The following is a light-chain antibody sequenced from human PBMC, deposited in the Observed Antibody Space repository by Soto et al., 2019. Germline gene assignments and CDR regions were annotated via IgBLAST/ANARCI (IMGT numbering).Light chain of an antibody. CDR1: QSLINSDGTTY. J-gene: IGKJ2*01. CDR2: RVS. V-gene: IGKV2-30*01. Sequence: DVVMTQSPLSLPVTLGQSASISCRSSQSLINSDGTTYLSWFQQRPGQSPRRLIYRVSNRDSGVPDRFSGSGSGSDFTLRISRVEAEDVGVYYCMQGSHWPSPFGQGTKLEIK. CDR3: MQGSHWPSP.